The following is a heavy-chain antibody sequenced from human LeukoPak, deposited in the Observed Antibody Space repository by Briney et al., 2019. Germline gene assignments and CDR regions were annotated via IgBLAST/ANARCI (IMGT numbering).Heavy chain of an antibody. Sequence: GGSLRLSCAASGFTFSSYSMNWVRQAPGKGLEWVSYISSSGNTIDYADSVKGRFTISRDNAKNSLNLQMVSLRAEDTAVYYCARLRGYSYGYGDYWGQGTLVTVSS. J-gene: IGHJ4*02. CDR2: ISSSGNTI. CDR3: ARLRGYSYGYGDY. D-gene: IGHD5-18*01. V-gene: IGHV3-48*04. CDR1: GFTFSSYS.